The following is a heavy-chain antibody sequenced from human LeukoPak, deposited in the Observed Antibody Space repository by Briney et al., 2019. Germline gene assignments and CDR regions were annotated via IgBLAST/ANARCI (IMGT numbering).Heavy chain of an antibody. J-gene: IGHJ4*02. CDR3: ARERFEWELLDY. CDR1: GGSISSGSYY. V-gene: IGHV4-61*02. CDR2: IYTSGST. Sequence: SQTLSLTRTVSGGSISSGSYYWSWIRQPAGKGLEWIGRIYTSGSTNYNPSLKSRVTISVDTSKNQFSLKLSSVTAADTAVYYCARERFEWELLDYWGQGTLVTVSS. D-gene: IGHD1-26*01.